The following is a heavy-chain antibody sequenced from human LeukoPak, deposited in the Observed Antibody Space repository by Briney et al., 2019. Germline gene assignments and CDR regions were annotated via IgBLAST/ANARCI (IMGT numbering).Heavy chain of an antibody. Sequence: ASVKVSCKASGYTFTSYGISWVRQAPGQGLEWMGWISAYNGNANYAQKLQGRVTMTTDTSTSTAYMELRSLRSDDTAVYCCARDLVGATTDLLDYWGQGTLVTVSS. CDR3: ARDLVGATTDLLDY. CDR1: GYTFTSYG. CDR2: ISAYNGNA. J-gene: IGHJ4*02. V-gene: IGHV1-18*01. D-gene: IGHD1-26*01.